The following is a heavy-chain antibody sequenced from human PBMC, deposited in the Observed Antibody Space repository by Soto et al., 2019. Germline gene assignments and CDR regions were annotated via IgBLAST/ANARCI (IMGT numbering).Heavy chain of an antibody. CDR2: INHSGSA. J-gene: IGHJ4*02. CDR3: ARGLITGSHYSGGWYYFDS. D-gene: IGHD6-19*01. V-gene: IGHV4-4*02. Sequence: SETLSLTCVVSGDSISSTHWWTWVRQTPGKGLQWIGQINHSGSASYNPSLKSRVTISVHTSNSQFSLELSSVTAADTAVYYCARGLITGSHYSGGWYYFDSWGQGTQVTVSS. CDR1: GDSISSTHW.